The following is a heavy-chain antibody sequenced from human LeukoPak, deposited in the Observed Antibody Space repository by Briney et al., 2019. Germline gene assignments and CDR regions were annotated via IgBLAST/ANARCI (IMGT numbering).Heavy chain of an antibody. D-gene: IGHD6-19*01. V-gene: IGHV4-59*01. CDR1: GGSISSYY. CDR3: ARAGRSGWIGPFDY. Sequence: PSETLSLTCTVSGGSISSYYWSWIRQPPGKGLECIGYIYYSGGTNYNPSLKSRVTISVDTSKNQLSLRLSSVTAADPAVYYCARAGRSGWIGPFDYWGQGTLVTVSS. CDR2: IYYSGGT. J-gene: IGHJ4*02.